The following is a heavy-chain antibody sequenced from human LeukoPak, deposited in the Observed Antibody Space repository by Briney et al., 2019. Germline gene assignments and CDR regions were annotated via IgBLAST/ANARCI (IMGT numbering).Heavy chain of an antibody. CDR3: AKPSSVDTVLHTWFDP. V-gene: IGHV3-23*01. Sequence: PGGSLRLSCAASGFTFSSYTMNWVRQAPGKGLEWVSLIGGAGDIAYYADSVRGRFTISRDNSKNTLYLQMNSLRAEDTAVYYCAKPSSVDTVLHTWFDPWGQGTLVTVSS. CDR1: GFTFSSYT. CDR2: IGGAGDIA. J-gene: IGHJ5*02. D-gene: IGHD5-18*01.